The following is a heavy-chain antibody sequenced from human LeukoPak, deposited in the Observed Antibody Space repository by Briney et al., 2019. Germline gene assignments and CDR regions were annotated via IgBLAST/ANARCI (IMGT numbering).Heavy chain of an antibody. J-gene: IGHJ4*02. CDR3: TRVVEGYCSGGSCYDR. Sequence: GGSLRLSCSASGFTFSDYAMSWFRQASGKGLEWVGRIRSKANNYATAYAASVQGRFTISRDDSKNTAYLQMNSLKTEDTAMYYCTRVVEGYCSGGSCYDRWGQGTLVTVSS. CDR1: GFTFSDYA. D-gene: IGHD2-15*01. CDR2: IRSKANNYAT. V-gene: IGHV3-73*01.